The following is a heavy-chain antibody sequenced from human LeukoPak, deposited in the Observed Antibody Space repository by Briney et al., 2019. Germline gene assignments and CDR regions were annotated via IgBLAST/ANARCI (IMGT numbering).Heavy chain of an antibody. D-gene: IGHD4-11*01. CDR3: ARATYSNIDY. Sequence: PSETLSLTCAVYGGSFSGYYWSWIRQPPGKGLEWIGEINHSGSTNYNPSLKSRVTMSVDTSKNQFSLKLTSVTAADTAVYYCARATYSNIDYWGQGTLVTVSS. J-gene: IGHJ4*02. CDR2: INHSGST. V-gene: IGHV4-34*01. CDR1: GGSFSGYY.